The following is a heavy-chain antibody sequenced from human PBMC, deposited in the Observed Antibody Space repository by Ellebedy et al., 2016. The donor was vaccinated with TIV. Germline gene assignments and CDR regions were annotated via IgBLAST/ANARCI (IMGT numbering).Heavy chain of an antibody. CDR3: ARGGQWLVQGLDAFDI. Sequence: SVKVSCXASGGTFSSYAISWVRQAPGQGLEWMGGIIPIFGTANYAQKFQGRVTITADESTSTAYMELSSLRSEDTAVYYCARGGQWLVQGLDAFDIWGQGTMVTVSS. D-gene: IGHD6-19*01. CDR2: IIPIFGTA. J-gene: IGHJ3*02. CDR1: GGTFSSYA. V-gene: IGHV1-69*13.